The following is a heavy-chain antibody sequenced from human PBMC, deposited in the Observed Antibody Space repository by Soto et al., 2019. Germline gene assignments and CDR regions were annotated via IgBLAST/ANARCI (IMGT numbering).Heavy chain of an antibody. CDR1: GYTFTSYG. CDR2: ISAYNGNT. CDR3: ARDRQWQQLGPNWFDP. V-gene: IGHV1-18*01. Sequence: ASVKVSCKASGYTFTSYGISWVRQAPGQGLEWMGWISAYNGNTNYAQKLQGRVTMTTDTSTSTAYMELSSLRSEDTAVYYCARDRQWQQLGPNWFDPWGQGTLVTVSS. D-gene: IGHD6-13*01. J-gene: IGHJ5*02.